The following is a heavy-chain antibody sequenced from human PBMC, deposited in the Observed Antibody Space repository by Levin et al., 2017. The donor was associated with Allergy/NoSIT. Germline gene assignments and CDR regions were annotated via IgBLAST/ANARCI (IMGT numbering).Heavy chain of an antibody. D-gene: IGHD4-17*01. V-gene: IGHV3-21*01. CDR2: ISSSSSYI. CDR3: ARETTVTARVYYYGMDV. Sequence: PGGSLRLSCAASGFTFSSYSMNWVRQAPGKGLEWVSSISSSSSYIYYADSVKGRFTISRDNAKNSLYLQMNSLRAEDTAVYYCARETTVTARVYYYGMDVWGQGTTVTVSS. CDR1: GFTFSSYS. J-gene: IGHJ6*02.